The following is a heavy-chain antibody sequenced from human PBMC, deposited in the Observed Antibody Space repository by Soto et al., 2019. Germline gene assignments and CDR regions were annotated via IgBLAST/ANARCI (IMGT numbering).Heavy chain of an antibody. CDR2: INPKSGHT. V-gene: IGHV1-2*02. CDR3: ARVPGEKNSGGDF. CDR1: GYTFTHYF. J-gene: IGHJ6*04. D-gene: IGHD3-10*01. Sequence: QVRLMQSGPEVRRPGASVPVSCKASGYTFTHYFIHWVRRAPGQGLEWMGYINPKSGHTHYSQTFRGSVSMTRNTSTDTATMGLCSLKSYHTAVYFCARVPGEKNSGGDFWGKGTAITVSS.